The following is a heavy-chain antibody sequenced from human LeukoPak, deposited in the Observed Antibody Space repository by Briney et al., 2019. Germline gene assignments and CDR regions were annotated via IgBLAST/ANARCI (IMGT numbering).Heavy chain of an antibody. V-gene: IGHV4-59*01. Sequence: PSEPLSLTCTVAGGSISSYYWCWLRQPPGKGLEWIGYIYYSGSTNYNPSLKSRVTISVDTSKNQFSLKLSSVTAADAAVYYCASLPGRGSGSYYTRHPAWGQGTLVTVSS. J-gene: IGHJ5*02. CDR1: GGSISSYY. CDR3: ASLPGRGSGSYYTRHPA. D-gene: IGHD3-10*01. CDR2: IYYSGST.